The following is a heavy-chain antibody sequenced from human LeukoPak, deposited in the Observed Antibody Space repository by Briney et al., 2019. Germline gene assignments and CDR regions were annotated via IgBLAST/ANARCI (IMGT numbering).Heavy chain of an antibody. CDR1: GFTFSSYS. D-gene: IGHD5-18*01. CDR2: ISTSSSYI. CDR3: ARAWGAMVTGFNY. Sequence: GGSLRLSCAASGFTFSSYSMNWVRQAPGKGLEWVSSISTSSSYIYYADSVKGRFTISRDNAKNSLYLQMNSLRAEDTAVYSCARAWGAMVTGFNYWGQGTLVTVSS. J-gene: IGHJ4*02. V-gene: IGHV3-21*01.